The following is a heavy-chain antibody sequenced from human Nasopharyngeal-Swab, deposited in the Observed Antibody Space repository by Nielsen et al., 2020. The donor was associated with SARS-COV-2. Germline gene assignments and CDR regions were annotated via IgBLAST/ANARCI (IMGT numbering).Heavy chain of an antibody. Sequence: SKTLSLTGKVSGASISDYLWSWIGKPPGKGLDWIGYVYSTGSTDYNPSLHSPLTISVDTAKNQFSLNLSSVTAGDTAVYYCARSPSGWWRFIDFWGQGTLVTVSS. CDR2: VYSTGST. D-gene: IGHD6-19*01. V-gene: IGHV4-59*01. CDR1: GASISDYL. J-gene: IGHJ4*02. CDR3: ARSPSGWWRFIDF.